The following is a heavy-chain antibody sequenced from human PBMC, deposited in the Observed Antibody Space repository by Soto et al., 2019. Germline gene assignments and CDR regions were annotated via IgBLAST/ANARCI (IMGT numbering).Heavy chain of an antibody. V-gene: IGHV4-4*07. CDR1: GGSISSYY. Sequence: SETLSLTCTVSGGSISSYYWSWIRQPAGKGLEWIGRIYTSGSTNYNPSLKSRVTMSVDTSKNQFSLKLSSVTAADTAVYYCARGGYDFWSGSLNRFDPWGQGTLVTVSS. CDR3: ARGGYDFWSGSLNRFDP. D-gene: IGHD3-3*01. J-gene: IGHJ5*02. CDR2: IYTSGST.